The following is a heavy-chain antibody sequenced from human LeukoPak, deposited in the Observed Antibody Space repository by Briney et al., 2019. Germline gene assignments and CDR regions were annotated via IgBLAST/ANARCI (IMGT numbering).Heavy chain of an antibody. Sequence: GGSLRLSCAASGFTFSSYWMHWVRQAPGKGLVWVSRINSDGSSTNYADSVKGRFTISRDNAKNTLYLQMNSLRAEDTAVYYCARGGSRYYDLGMVWGQGTTVTVSS. CDR3: ARGGSRYYDLGMV. J-gene: IGHJ6*02. D-gene: IGHD3-3*01. CDR2: INSDGSST. CDR1: GFTFSSYW. V-gene: IGHV3-74*01.